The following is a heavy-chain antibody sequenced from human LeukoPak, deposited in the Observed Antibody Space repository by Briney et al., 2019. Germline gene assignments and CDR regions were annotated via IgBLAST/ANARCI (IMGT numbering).Heavy chain of an antibody. J-gene: IGHJ4*02. CDR1: GYTFTSYG. CDR3: ARVFFGSSSWYGIFDY. Sequence: ASVKVSCKASGYTFTSYGISWVRQAPGQGLEWMGWISAYNGNTNYAQKLQGRVTMTTDTSTSTAYMELRSLRSDDTAVYYCARVFFGSSSWYGIFDYWGQGTLVTVSS. V-gene: IGHV1-18*01. D-gene: IGHD6-13*01. CDR2: ISAYNGNT.